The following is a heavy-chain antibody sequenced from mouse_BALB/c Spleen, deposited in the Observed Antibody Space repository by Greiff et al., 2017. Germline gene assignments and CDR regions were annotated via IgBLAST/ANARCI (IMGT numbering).Heavy chain of an antibody. V-gene: IGHV2-9*02. CDR2: IWAGGST. Sequence: VKLVESGPGLVAPSQSLSITCTVSGFSLTSYGVHWVRQPPGKGLEWLGVIWAGGSTNYNSALMSRLSISKDNSKSQVFLKMNSLQTDDTAMYYCAREIYYGSSTYYFDYWGQGTTLTVSS. J-gene: IGHJ2*01. D-gene: IGHD1-1*01. CDR3: AREIYYGSSTYYFDY. CDR1: GFSLTSYG.